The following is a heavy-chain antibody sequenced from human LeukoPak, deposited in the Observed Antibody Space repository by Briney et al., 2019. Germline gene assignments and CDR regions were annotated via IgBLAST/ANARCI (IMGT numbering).Heavy chain of an antibody. CDR2: LSFDESQE. V-gene: IGHV3-33*01. D-gene: IGHD2/OR15-2a*01. J-gene: IGHJ6*03. Sequence: PGGSLRLSCVASGFSFSNYGMHWVRQAPGRGLEWLGVLSFDESQEYYAESVKGRFTISRDNSRKTVYLQMNSPRGDDTAIYYCAREVSDILTVPGVRDRFYYYLDVWGTEATVTVSS. CDR1: GFSFSNYG. CDR3: AREVSDILTVPGVRDRFYYYLDV.